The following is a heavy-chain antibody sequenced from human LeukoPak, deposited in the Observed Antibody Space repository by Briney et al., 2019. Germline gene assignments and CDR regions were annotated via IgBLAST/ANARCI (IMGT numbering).Heavy chain of an antibody. CDR3: ARGSMIVVVKYFDY. Sequence: GASVTVSYKHSVYTFTDYYMHWVRQAPGQGLEGMGWINPNSGGTNYAQKFQGRVTITRDTSISTAYMELSRLRSDDTAVYYCARGSMIVVVKYFDYWGQGTLVTVSS. CDR2: INPNSGGT. V-gene: IGHV1-2*02. CDR1: VYTFTDYY. D-gene: IGHD3-22*01. J-gene: IGHJ4*02.